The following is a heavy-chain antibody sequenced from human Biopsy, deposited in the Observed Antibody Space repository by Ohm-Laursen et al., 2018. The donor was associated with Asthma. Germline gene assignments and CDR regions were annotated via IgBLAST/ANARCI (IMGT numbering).Heavy chain of an antibody. J-gene: IGHJ4*02. CDR3: SRDTLGYYFDI. Sequence: SLRLSCAASRRHFGSYNMHWARQAPGKGLEWVAVITFDGSTQHYGDSVKGRFTISRDNSKNMLFLQMNSLRAEDTAVYYCSRDTLGYYFDIWGQGTQVTVSS. D-gene: IGHD3-9*01. CDR1: RRHFGSYN. V-gene: IGHV3-30-3*01. CDR2: ITFDGSTQ.